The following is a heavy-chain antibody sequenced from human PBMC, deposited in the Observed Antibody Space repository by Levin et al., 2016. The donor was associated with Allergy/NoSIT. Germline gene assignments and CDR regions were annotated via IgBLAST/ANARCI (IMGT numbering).Heavy chain of an antibody. CDR1: GGTFSTYV. CDR2: IAPMAEMA. J-gene: IGHJ4*02. V-gene: IGHV1-69*10. D-gene: IGHD6-13*01. CDR3: ARADYRTSSWPGAHDY. Sequence: SVKVSCKAPGGTFSTYVISWVRQAPGQGLEWMGGIAPMAEMANYARKFQGRVSITADKSTSTAYMEVNSLTSEDTAFYYCARADYRTSSWPGAHDYWGQGTLVTVSS.